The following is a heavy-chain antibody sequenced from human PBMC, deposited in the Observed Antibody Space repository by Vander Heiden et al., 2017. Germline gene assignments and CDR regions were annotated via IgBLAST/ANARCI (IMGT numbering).Heavy chain of an antibody. J-gene: IGHJ6*02. CDR3: ARGSEYSSGLDV. V-gene: IGHV3-13*01. CDR2: IGTAGDT. D-gene: IGHD6-19*01. CDR1: GFTFSSYD. Sequence: EVQLVESGGGLVQRGGSLRLSCAASGFTFSSYDMHWVRQATGKGLEWVSAIGTAGDTYYPGSVKGRFTISRENAKNSLYLQMNSLRAGDTAVYYCARGSEYSSGLDVWGQGTTVTVSS.